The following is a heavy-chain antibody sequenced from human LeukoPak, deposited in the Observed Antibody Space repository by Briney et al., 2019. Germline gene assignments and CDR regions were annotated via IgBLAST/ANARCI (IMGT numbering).Heavy chain of an antibody. D-gene: IGHD2-15*01. CDR3: AKGGPLEVVAALNY. J-gene: IGHJ4*02. Sequence: GGSLRLSCAASGFTFSSYAMGWVRQAPGKGLEWVSAISGSGANTYYADSVKGRFTISRDNSKNTLYLQMNSLRADDTAVYYCAKGGPLEVVAALNYWGQGTVVTVSS. CDR2: ISGSGANT. V-gene: IGHV3-23*01. CDR1: GFTFSSYA.